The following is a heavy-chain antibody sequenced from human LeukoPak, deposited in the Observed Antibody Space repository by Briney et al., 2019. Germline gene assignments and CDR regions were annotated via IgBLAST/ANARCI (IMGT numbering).Heavy chain of an antibody. Sequence: GGSLRLSCAASGFTFSSYGMHWVRQAPGEGLEWVAFIRYDGSNKEYADSVKGRFTISRDNSKNTLYLQLNSLRAEDTAVYYCAKVQTPFGVVIFEDYWGQGTLVTVSS. CDR3: AKVQTPFGVVIFEDY. CDR1: GFTFSSYG. CDR2: IRYDGSNK. V-gene: IGHV3-30*02. J-gene: IGHJ4*02. D-gene: IGHD3-3*01.